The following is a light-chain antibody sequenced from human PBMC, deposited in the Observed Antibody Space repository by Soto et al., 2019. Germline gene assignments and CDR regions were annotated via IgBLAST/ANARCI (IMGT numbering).Light chain of an antibody. CDR3: QQYGSSRLT. J-gene: IGKJ4*01. Sequence: IHMTQSPSSLSASVEDRVIISCRAGQSISNHLNWYQQKPGKAPKLLIFAASSLQSGVPSRFSGSRSGPDFTLTISRLEPEDFAVYYCQQYGSSRLTFGGGTKVDNK. CDR2: AAS. V-gene: IGKV1-39*01. CDR1: QSISNH.